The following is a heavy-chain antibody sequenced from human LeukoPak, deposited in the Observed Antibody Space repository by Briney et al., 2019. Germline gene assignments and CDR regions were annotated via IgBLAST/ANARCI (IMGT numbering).Heavy chain of an antibody. J-gene: IGHJ4*02. V-gene: IGHV1-69*13. D-gene: IGHD6-19*01. CDR2: IIPIFGTA. CDR1: GGTFSSYA. CDR3: AIVGSSGRLFDY. Sequence: ASVKVSCKASGGTFSSYAISWVRQAPGQGLEWMGGIIPIFGTANYAQKFQGRVTITADESTSTAYMELSSLRSEDTAVYYCAIVGSSGRLFDYWGQGTLVTVSS.